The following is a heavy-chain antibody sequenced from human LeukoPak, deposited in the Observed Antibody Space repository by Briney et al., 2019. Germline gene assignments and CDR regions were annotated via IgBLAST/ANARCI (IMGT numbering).Heavy chain of an antibody. CDR3: ARHFRFGELPDDY. D-gene: IGHD3-10*01. Sequence: GGSLRLSCAVSGFTFSNYAMHWVRQAPGKGLEWVAVISYDGSNKYYADSVKGRYTISRDNSKNTLYLQMNNLRAEDTAVYYCARHFRFGELPDDYWGQGTLVTVSS. V-gene: IGHV3-30-3*01. CDR2: ISYDGSNK. J-gene: IGHJ4*02. CDR1: GFTFSNYA.